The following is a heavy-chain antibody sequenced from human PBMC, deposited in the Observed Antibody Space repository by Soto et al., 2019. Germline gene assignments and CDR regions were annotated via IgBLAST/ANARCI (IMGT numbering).Heavy chain of an antibody. J-gene: IGHJ4*02. CDR2: ISGNSNNI. D-gene: IGHD2-2*01. V-gene: IGHV3-21*01. Sequence: EVHLVESGGGLVKPGGSLRITCAASGFTFSHYTMNWVRQPPGKGLEWVSAISGNSNNIYYKDSVKGRFTNSRDNAQYSLYLQMDSLTDEDTAFNYCMSDSRCPYWGQGTLVNVSS. CDR3: MSDSRCPY. CDR1: GFTFSHYT.